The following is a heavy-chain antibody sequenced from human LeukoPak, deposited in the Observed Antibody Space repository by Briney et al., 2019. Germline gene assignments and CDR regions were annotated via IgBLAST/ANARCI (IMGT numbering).Heavy chain of an antibody. CDR2: ISDSGGST. Sequence: QPGGSLRLSCAVSGITLSNYGMSWVRQAPGKGLEWVAGISDSGGSTNYADSVKGRFTISRDNPKNTLYLQMNSLRAEDTAAYFCAKRGIVIRAVIIVGFHKEAYYFDYWGQGALVTVSS. CDR1: GITLSNYG. J-gene: IGHJ4*02. V-gene: IGHV3-23*01. D-gene: IGHD3-10*01. CDR3: AKRGIVIRAVIIVGFHKEAYYFDY.